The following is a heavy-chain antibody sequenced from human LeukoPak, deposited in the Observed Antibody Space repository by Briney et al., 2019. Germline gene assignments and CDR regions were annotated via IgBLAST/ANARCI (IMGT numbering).Heavy chain of an antibody. Sequence: GGSLRLSCAASGFTFSSYGMHWVRQAPGKGLEWVAVIWYDGSNKYYADSVKGRFTISRDNSKNTLYLQMNSLRAEDTAVYYCARSDIVVVVAAPFDYWGQGTLVTVSS. J-gene: IGHJ4*02. CDR1: GFTFSSYG. CDR3: ARSDIVVVVAAPFDY. CDR2: IWYDGSNK. V-gene: IGHV3-33*01. D-gene: IGHD2-15*01.